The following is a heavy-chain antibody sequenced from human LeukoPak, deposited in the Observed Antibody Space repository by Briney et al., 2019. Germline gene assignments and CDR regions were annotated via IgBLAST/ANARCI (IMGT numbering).Heavy chain of an antibody. D-gene: IGHD3-3*01. CDR2: IYYSGST. J-gene: IGHJ4*02. V-gene: IGHV4-59*01. CDR1: GGSISSYY. CDR3: ARGITIFGVVLYFDY. Sequence: SETLSLTCTVSGGSISSYYWSWIRQPPGKGLEWIGYIYYSGSTNCNPSLKSRVTISVDTSKNQFSLKLSSVTAADTAVYYCARGITIFGVVLYFDYWGQGTLVTVSS.